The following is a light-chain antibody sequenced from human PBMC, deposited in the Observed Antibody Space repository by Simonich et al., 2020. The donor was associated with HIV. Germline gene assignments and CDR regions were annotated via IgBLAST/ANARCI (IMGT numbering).Light chain of an antibody. V-gene: IGLV6-57*03. CDR3: QSYDSTNWV. CDR1: SGTIANNY. J-gene: IGLJ3*02. Sequence: NFMLTQPHSVSESPGQTVTISCTRSSGTIANNYVQWYQQPPGSAPTTVIYEDNQRPSGVPDRFSGSIDRSSNSASLTISGLKTEDEGDYYCQSYDSTNWVFGGGTKLTVL. CDR2: EDN.